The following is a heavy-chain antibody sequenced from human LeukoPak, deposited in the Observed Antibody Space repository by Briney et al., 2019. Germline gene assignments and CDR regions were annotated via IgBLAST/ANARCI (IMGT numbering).Heavy chain of an antibody. D-gene: IGHD3-9*01. Sequence: SVKVSCKASGGTFSSYAISWVRQAPGQGLEWMGGIIPIFGTANYAQKFQGRVTITADESTSTAYMELSSLRSEDTAVYYCASCDILTEGYYGMDVWGQGTTVTVSS. V-gene: IGHV1-69*01. CDR1: GGTFSSYA. CDR2: IIPIFGTA. CDR3: ASCDILTEGYYGMDV. J-gene: IGHJ6*02.